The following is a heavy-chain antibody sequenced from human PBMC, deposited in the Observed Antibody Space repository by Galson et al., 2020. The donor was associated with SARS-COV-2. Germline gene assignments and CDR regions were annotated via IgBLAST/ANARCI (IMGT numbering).Heavy chain of an antibody. CDR3: ARWLESSGWSLDY. Sequence: GGSLRLSCAASGFTLVGYWMSWVRQAPGKGLEWVANIKKDGSDKYYVDSVKGRFTISRDNAKNSLYLQMNSLRAEDTAVYYCARWLESSGWSLDYWGQGTLVTVFS. V-gene: IGHV3-7*05. CDR2: IKKDGSDK. CDR1: GFTLVGYW. J-gene: IGHJ4*02. D-gene: IGHD6-19*01.